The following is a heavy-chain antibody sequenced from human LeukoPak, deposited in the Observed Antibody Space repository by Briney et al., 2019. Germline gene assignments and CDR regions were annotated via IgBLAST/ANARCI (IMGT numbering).Heavy chain of an antibody. Sequence: PSQTLSLTCTVSGGSISSGGYYWSWIRQHPGKGLEWIGYIYYSGSTYYNPSLKSRVTISVDTSKNQFSLKLSSVTAADTAVYYCARSAQTIPLSRRGTFDYWGQGTLVTVSS. J-gene: IGHJ4*02. CDR3: ARSAQTIPLSRRGTFDY. CDR2: IYYSGST. D-gene: IGHD2-15*01. CDR1: GGSISSGGYY. V-gene: IGHV4-31*03.